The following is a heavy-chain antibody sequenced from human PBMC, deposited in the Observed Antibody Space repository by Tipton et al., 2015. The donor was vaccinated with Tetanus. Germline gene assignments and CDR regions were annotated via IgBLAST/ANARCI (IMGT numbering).Heavy chain of an antibody. CDR2: IYYGGAT. V-gene: IGHV4-61*01. CDR1: GGSVNSGTYY. D-gene: IGHD3-16*01. Sequence: TLSLTCSVSGGSVNSGTYYWSWIRQPPGMGLEWLGDIYYGGATQYNPSLDGRVTISMDTSKKQVSLRLTSETAADTAVYSCAGGLVRGHEPWGRGTLVSVSS. CDR3: AGGLVRGHEP. J-gene: IGHJ5*02.